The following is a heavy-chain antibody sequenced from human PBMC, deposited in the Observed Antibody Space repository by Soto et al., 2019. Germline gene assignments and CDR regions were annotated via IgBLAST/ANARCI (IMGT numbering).Heavy chain of an antibody. CDR1: GGPFNNYT. V-gene: IGHV1-69*12. Sequence: QVQLLQSGAEGKKPGSSVKVSCKASGGPFNNYTINWMRQAPGQWLEWMVGIIPIFGKEHYSQKFKGRVTISAYESTYTAYMEMSSLRAEDTDVYYGAKPRAPYYAIDVWGQGTTVTVSS. CDR2: IIPIFGKE. CDR3: AKPRAPYYAIDV. J-gene: IGHJ6*02.